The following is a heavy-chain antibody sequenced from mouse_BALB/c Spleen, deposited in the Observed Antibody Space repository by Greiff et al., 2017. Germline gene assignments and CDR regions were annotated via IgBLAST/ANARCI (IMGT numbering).Heavy chain of an antibody. Sequence: EVKVEESGPSLVKPSQTLSLTCSVTGDSITSGYWNWIRKFPGNKLEYMGYISYSGSTYYNPSLKSRISITRDTSKNQYYLQLNSVTTEDTATYYCAEGDYGNFFAYWGQGTLVTVSA. CDR2: ISYSGST. CDR3: AEGDYGNFFAY. D-gene: IGHD2-1*01. V-gene: IGHV3-8*02. J-gene: IGHJ3*01. CDR1: GDSITSGY.